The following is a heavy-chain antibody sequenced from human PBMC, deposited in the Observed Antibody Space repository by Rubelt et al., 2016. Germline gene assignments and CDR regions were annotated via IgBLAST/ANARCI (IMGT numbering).Heavy chain of an antibody. CDR3: AKDRAAMVPKPYYFDY. CDR2: ISGCGSDT. J-gene: IGHJ4*02. D-gene: IGHD5-18*01. V-gene: IGHV3-23*01. Sequence: GLEWVSAISGCGSDTYYADSVKGRFTISRDNSKKTLYLQMNRLRAEDTAVYYCAKDRAAMVPKPYYFDYWGQGTLVTVSS.